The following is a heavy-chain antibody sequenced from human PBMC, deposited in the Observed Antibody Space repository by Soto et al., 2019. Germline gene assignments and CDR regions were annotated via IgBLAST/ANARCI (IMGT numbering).Heavy chain of an antibody. CDR2: MWPSGGT. Sequence: QVHLQESGPGLVTPSGTLSLTCAVSGVSIGSPNWWTWVRQAPGKGLEWIGEMWPSGGTTYNPSLRNRVTISVYTSKNHLSLTLTSVTAADTAIYYCARCLHCSNGGRFDPWGQGALVTVSS. V-gene: IGHV4-4*02. J-gene: IGHJ5*02. CDR1: GVSIGSPNW. D-gene: IGHD2-8*01. CDR3: ARCLHCSNGGRFDP.